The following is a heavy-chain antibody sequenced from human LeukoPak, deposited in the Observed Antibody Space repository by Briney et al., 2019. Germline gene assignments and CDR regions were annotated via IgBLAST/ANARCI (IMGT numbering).Heavy chain of an antibody. V-gene: IGHV3-23*01. Sequence: PGGSLRLSCAASGFTFITYAMSWVRQAPGKGLEWVSAISGTGGSTYYADSVRGRFTISRDNSKNTLYLQMNSLRAEDTAVYYCAKDSGYYYYFDYWGQGTLVTVSS. CDR3: AKDSGYYYYFDY. CDR1: GFTFITYA. J-gene: IGHJ4*02. CDR2: ISGTGGST. D-gene: IGHD3-22*01.